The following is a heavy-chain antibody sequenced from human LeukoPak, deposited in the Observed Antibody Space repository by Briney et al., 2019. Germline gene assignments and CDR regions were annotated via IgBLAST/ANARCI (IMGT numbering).Heavy chain of an antibody. CDR2: ISPSGST. CDR1: GGSISSYS. V-gene: IGHV4-4*09. D-gene: IGHD2/OR15-2a*01. Sequence: SETLSLTCTVSGGSISSYSWSWIRQPPGKGLEWIGYISPSGSTIYNPSLKSRVTMSIDTSRSQFSLNLSSATAADTAMFYCARQSNEYFYFDYWGQGSLVTVSS. CDR3: ARQSNEYFYFDY. J-gene: IGHJ4*02.